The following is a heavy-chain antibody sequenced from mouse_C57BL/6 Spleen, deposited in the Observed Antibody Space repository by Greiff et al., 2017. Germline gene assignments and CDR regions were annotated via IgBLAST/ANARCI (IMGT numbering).Heavy chain of an antibody. J-gene: IGHJ4*01. D-gene: IGHD2-3*01. Sequence: VQLQQSGPGLVQPSQSLSITCTVSGFSLPSYGVHWVRQSPGKGLEWLGVIWRGGSTAYNAAFMSRLSITKDNTKSQVFIKMNRLQANDTAIYYCAKGDDDFSMDYRGQGTSVTVSS. CDR2: IWRGGST. CDR1: GFSLPSYG. V-gene: IGHV2-5*01. CDR3: AKGDDDFSMDY.